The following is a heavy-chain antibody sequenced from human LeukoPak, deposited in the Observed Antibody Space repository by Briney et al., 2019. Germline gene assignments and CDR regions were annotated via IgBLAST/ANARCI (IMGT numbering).Heavy chain of an antibody. D-gene: IGHD6-13*01. V-gene: IGHV1-2*06. CDR2: INPNSGGT. J-gene: IGHJ4*02. CDR3: ARDSKQQLVGGDY. CDR1: GYTFTGYY. Sequence: GASVKVSCKASGYTFTGYYMHWVRQAPGQGLEWMGRINPNSGGTNYAQKFQGRVTMTRDTSISTAYMELSRLRSDDTAVYYCARDSKQQLVGGDYWGQGTLVTLCS.